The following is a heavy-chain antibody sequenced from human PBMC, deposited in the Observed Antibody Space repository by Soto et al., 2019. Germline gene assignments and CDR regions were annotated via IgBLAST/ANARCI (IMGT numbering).Heavy chain of an antibody. Sequence: QVQLVESGGGVDQPGRSLRLSCAASGFTFSSYAMHWVRQAPGKGLEWVAVISYDGSNKYYADSVKGRFTISRDNSKNTLYLQMNSLRAEDTAVYYCARSRLVRIQYYFDYWGQGTLVTVSS. V-gene: IGHV3-30-3*01. J-gene: IGHJ4*02. CDR1: GFTFSSYA. CDR2: ISYDGSNK. D-gene: IGHD2-15*01. CDR3: ARSRLVRIQYYFDY.